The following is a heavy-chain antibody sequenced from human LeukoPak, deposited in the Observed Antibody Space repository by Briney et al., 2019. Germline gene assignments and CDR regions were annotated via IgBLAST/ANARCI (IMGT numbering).Heavy chain of an antibody. CDR3: ARLELRYPTPVYYFDY. V-gene: IGHV4-59*11. Sequence: SETLSLTCTVDGGSISSHYWSWIRQPPGKGLEWIGYIYYSGSTNYNPSLKSRVTISVDTSKNQFSLKLSSVTAAGTSVYYCARLELRYPTPVYYFDYWGQGTLVTVSS. D-gene: IGHD1-7*01. J-gene: IGHJ4*02. CDR2: IYYSGST. CDR1: GGSISSHY.